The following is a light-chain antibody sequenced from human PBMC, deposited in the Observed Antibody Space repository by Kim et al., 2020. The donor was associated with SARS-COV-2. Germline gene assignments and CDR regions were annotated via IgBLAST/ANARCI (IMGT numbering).Light chain of an antibody. V-gene: IGKV1-5*03. J-gene: IGKJ2*03. Sequence: ASVGDRVTITCRASRSISNWLAWFQQKPGKAPKLLIYKASSLESGVPSRFSGSGSGTEFTLTISSLQPDDFATYFCEQYSTYSYSFGQGTKLEI. CDR3: EQYSTYSYS. CDR2: KAS. CDR1: RSISNW.